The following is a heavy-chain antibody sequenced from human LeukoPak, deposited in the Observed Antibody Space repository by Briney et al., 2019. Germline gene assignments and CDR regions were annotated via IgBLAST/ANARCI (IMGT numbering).Heavy chain of an antibody. CDR2: INHRGST. Sequence: SETLSLTCAVYGGSFSGYYWTWIRQPPGKGLEWIGEINHRGSTNYNPSLKSRVTISVGTSKNQFSLKLSSVTAADTAVYYCARELFIAVAGTFDYWGQGTLVTVSS. D-gene: IGHD6-19*01. CDR3: ARELFIAVAGTFDY. V-gene: IGHV4-34*01. J-gene: IGHJ4*02. CDR1: GGSFSGYY.